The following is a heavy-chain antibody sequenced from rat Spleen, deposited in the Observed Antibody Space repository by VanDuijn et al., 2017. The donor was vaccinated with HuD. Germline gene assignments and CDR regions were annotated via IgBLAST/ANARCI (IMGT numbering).Heavy chain of an antibody. CDR2: IWGDGST. CDR3: VRDRPPYYFSSYIYGGFDY. D-gene: IGHD1-2*01. CDR1: GFSLTSYH. J-gene: IGHJ2*01. Sequence: QVQLKESGPGLVKPSETLSLTCTVSGFSLTSYHVSWVRQPPGKGLEWMGVIWGDGSTTYNSALKSRLSISRDTSKSQVFLEMNSLQSEDTAIYFCVRDRPPYYFSSYIYGGFDYWGQGLLVTVSS. V-gene: IGHV2-32*01.